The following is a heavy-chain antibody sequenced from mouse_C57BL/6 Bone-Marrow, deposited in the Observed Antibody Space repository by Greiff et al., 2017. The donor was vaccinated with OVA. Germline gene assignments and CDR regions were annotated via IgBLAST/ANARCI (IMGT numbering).Heavy chain of an antibody. Sequence: LVESVAELVRPGASVKLSCTASGFNIKNTYMHWVKQRPEQGLEWIGRIDPANGNTNYAPKFQGKATITADTSSNTAYLQLSSLTSEDTAIYYCARRYYGSSYEWYFDVWGTGTTVTVSS. J-gene: IGHJ1*03. V-gene: IGHV14-3*01. CDR1: GFNIKNTY. CDR3: ARRYYGSSYEWYFDV. D-gene: IGHD1-1*01. CDR2: IDPANGNT.